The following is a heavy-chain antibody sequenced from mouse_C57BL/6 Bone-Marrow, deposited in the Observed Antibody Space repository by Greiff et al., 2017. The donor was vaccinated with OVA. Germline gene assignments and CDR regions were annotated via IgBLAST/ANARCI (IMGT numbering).Heavy chain of an antibody. CDR2: IDPSDSYT. CDR3: ARGDYSDY. D-gene: IGHD2-12*01. Sequence: VQLQQPGAELVKPGASVKLSCKASGYTFTSYWMQWVKQRPGQGLEWIGEIDPSDSYTNYNQKFKGKATLTVDTSSSTAYMQLSSLTSEDSAGYYCARGDYSDYWGQGTTLTVSS. CDR1: GYTFTSYW. V-gene: IGHV1-50*01. J-gene: IGHJ2*01.